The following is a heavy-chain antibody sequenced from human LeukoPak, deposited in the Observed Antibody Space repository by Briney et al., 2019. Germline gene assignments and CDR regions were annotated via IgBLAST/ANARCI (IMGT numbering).Heavy chain of an antibody. Sequence: GESLKISCKGSGYRFTDYCIGWVRQMPGKGLEWMGIIHPGDSDTRYSPSFQGQVTISADKSINTAHLQWSSLKASDTAMYYCARGAAGTIPDYYYFGMDVWGQGTTVTVSS. CDR2: IHPGDSDT. D-gene: IGHD1-7*01. CDR1: GYRFTDYC. CDR3: ARGAAGTIPDYYYFGMDV. J-gene: IGHJ6*02. V-gene: IGHV5-51*01.